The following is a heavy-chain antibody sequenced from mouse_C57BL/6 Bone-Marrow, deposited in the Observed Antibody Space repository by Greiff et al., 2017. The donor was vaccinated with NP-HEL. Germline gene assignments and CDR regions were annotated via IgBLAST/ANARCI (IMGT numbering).Heavy chain of an antibody. CDR3: ARRDYDYPYYYAMDY. Sequence: VQLQQSGAELVRPGTSVKVSCKASGYAFTNYLIERVKQRPGQGLEWIGVINPGSGGTNYNEKFKGKATLTADKSSSTAYMQLSSLTSEDSAVYFCARRDYDYPYYYAMDYWGQGTSVTVSS. CDR1: GYAFTNYL. J-gene: IGHJ4*01. V-gene: IGHV1-54*01. D-gene: IGHD2-4*01. CDR2: INPGSGGT.